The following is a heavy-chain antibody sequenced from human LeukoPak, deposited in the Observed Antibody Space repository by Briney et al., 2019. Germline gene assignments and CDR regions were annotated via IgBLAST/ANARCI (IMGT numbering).Heavy chain of an antibody. CDR1: GFTFSSYW. D-gene: IGHD3-10*01. J-gene: IGHJ6*03. CDR3: ARDRHHYYGSGSYYLDYYYMDV. CDR2: ISSSSSYI. Sequence: GGSLRLSCAASGFTFSSYWMSWVRQAPGKGLEWVSSISSSSSYIYYADSVKGRFTISRDNAKNSLYLQMNSLRAEDTAVYYCARDRHHYYGSGSYYLDYYYMDVWGKGTTVTVSS. V-gene: IGHV3-21*01.